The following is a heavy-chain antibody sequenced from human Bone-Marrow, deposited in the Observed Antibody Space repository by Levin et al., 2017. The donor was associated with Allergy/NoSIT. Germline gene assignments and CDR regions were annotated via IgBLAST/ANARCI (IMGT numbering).Heavy chain of an antibody. CDR2: IDPSDSYT. CDR3: ATSAQLCSGGTCYYGFNV. Sequence: GESLKISCQGSGYSFTSLWIQWVRQMPGKGLEWMGRIDPSDSYTNYSPSFQGHVTFSVDKSTDTAYVHWSSLKASDTAMYYCATSAQLCSGGTCYYGFNVWGLGTMVTVSS. CDR1: GYSFTSLW. D-gene: IGHD2-15*01. J-gene: IGHJ3*01. V-gene: IGHV5-10-1*01.